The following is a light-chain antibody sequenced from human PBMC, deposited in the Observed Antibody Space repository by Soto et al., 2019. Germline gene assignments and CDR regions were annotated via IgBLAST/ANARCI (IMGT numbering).Light chain of an antibody. CDR3: SSCSSTSTTL. CDR2: DVS. CDR1: SSDIGSYNF. V-gene: IGLV2-14*01. J-gene: IGLJ2*01. Sequence: QSALTQPASVSGSPGQSITISCTGTSSDIGSYNFVSWYQQYPGKAPKLIIFDVSNRPSGISHRFFGYNSGNTASLIISGLQADDEADYYCSSCSSTSTTLFGGGTKLTVL.